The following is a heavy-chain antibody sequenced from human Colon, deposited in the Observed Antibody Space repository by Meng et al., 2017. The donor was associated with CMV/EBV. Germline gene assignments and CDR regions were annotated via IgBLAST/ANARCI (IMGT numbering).Heavy chain of an antibody. Sequence: ASVKVSCKASGYSFSDHYIHWVRQAPGQGLEWMGWINPKSGATSYAQKFQGRVTMTSDTSISTAYMELSSLRSEDTAVYYCASSYYYDSSGYYDAGPPRDYYYGMDVWGQGTTVTVSS. CDR3: ASSYYYDSSGYYDAGPPRDYYYGMDV. CDR1: GYSFSDHY. D-gene: IGHD3-22*01. CDR2: INPKSGAT. V-gene: IGHV1-2*02. J-gene: IGHJ6*02.